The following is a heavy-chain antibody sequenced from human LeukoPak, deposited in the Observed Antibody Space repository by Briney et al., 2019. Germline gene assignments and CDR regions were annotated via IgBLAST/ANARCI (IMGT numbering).Heavy chain of an antibody. CDR2: IKQDGSET. V-gene: IGHV3-7*04. D-gene: IGHD2-15*01. J-gene: IGHJ2*01. Sequence: GGSLRLSCASSGFISTTYWMSWLRQAPGKGLEWVASIKQDGSETYYVDSVKGRFTLSRDNAKNSLYLQMNSLRADDTAVYYCAMDRDIRFYFCLWGRGTLVTVSS. CDR1: GFISTTYW. CDR3: AMDRDIRFYFCL.